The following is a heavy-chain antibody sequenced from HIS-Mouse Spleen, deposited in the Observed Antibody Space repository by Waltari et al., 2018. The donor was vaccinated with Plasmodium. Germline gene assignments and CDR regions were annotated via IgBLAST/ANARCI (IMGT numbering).Heavy chain of an antibody. J-gene: IGHJ2*01. Sequence: EVQLVESGGGLVQPGGSLRLSCAASGFTFSGYWMSWVRQAPGKGLEWVANIKQDGSEKYYVYSVKGRFTISRDNAKNSLYLQMNSLRAEDTAVYYCASSWYWYFDLWGRGTLVTVSS. CDR3: ASSWYWYFDL. D-gene: IGHD6-13*01. CDR1: GFTFSGYW. V-gene: IGHV3-7*01. CDR2: IKQDGSEK.